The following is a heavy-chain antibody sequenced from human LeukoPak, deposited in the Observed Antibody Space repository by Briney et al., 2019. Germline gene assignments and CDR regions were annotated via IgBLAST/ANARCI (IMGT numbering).Heavy chain of an antibody. CDR3: ARVARVANIDY. Sequence: SETLSLTCAVYGGSFSGYYWSWIRQPPGKGLEWIGEINHSGSTNYNPSLKSRVTISVDTSKNQFSLKLSSVTAVDTAVYYCARVARVANIDYWGQGTLVTVSS. V-gene: IGHV4-34*01. CDR1: GGSFSGYY. D-gene: IGHD4-23*01. CDR2: INHSGST. J-gene: IGHJ4*02.